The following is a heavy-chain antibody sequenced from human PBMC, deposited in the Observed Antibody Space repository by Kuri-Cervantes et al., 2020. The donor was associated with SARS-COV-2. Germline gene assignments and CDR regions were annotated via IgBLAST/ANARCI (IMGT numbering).Heavy chain of an antibody. CDR1: GYSFTSYW. D-gene: IGHD1-26*01. CDR3: ARQGWELFQWSNDFDY. V-gene: IGHV5-10-1*01. CDR2: IDPSDSYT. J-gene: IGHJ4*02. Sequence: GESLKISCKGSGYSFTSYWISWVRQMPGKGLEWMGRIDPSDSYTNYSPSFQGHVTISADKSISTAYLQWSSLKASDTAMYYCARQGWELFQWSNDFDYWGQGTLVTVSS.